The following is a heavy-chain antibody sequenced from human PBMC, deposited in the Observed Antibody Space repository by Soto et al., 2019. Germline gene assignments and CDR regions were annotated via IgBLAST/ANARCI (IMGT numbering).Heavy chain of an antibody. J-gene: IGHJ4*02. CDR2: LVVGSGNT. V-gene: IGHV1-58*01. D-gene: IGHD3-3*01. CDR1: GVMFTSSA. CDR3: AAVPVLRFLKWLPAYFDY. Sequence: QMQVVQSGPEVKKPGTSVKVSCKTSGVMFTSSAVQWVRQARGQRLEWIGWLVVGSGNTHYAQHFQERVTLTRDMSTGTAYMELSSLRSEDTAVYYCAAVPVLRFLKWLPAYFDYWGEGTLVTVSS.